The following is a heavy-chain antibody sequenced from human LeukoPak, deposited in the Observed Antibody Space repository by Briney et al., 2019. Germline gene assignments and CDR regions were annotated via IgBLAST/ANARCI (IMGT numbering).Heavy chain of an antibody. CDR1: GFTFSSYG. D-gene: IGHD4-17*01. J-gene: IGHJ3*02. V-gene: IGHV3-30*18. Sequence: GAFLRLSCAASGFTFSSYGMHWVRQAPGKGLEWVAVISYDGSNKYYADSVKGRFTISRDNSKNALYLQMNSLRAEDTAVYYCAKDDLNPDYGDYEGGFAFDIWGQGTMVTVSS. CDR2: ISYDGSNK. CDR3: AKDDLNPDYGDYEGGFAFDI.